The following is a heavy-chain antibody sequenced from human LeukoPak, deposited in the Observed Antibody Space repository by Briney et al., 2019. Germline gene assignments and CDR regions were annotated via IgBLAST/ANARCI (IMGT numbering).Heavy chain of an antibody. D-gene: IGHD1-1*01. CDR2: ISGSGGST. J-gene: IGHJ6*03. V-gene: IGHV3-23*01. CDR3: ARDRNGAGAMDV. CDR1: GFTFSSYA. Sequence: GGSLRLSCAASGFTFSSYAMSWVRQAPGKGLEWVSAISGSGGSTYYADSVKGRFTISRDNSKNTLCLQMNSLRAEDTAVYYCARDRNGAGAMDVWGKGTTVTVSS.